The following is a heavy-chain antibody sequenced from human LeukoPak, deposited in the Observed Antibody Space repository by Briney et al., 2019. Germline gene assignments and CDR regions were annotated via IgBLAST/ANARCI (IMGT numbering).Heavy chain of an antibody. CDR2: ISYDGSNK. CDR3: ARILTYCSGGSCYSKGNDY. J-gene: IGHJ4*02. V-gene: IGHV3-30-3*01. D-gene: IGHD2-15*01. CDR1: GFTFSSYA. Sequence: GGSLRLSCAASGFTFSSYAMHWVRQAPGKGLEWVAVISYDGSNKYYADSVKGRFTISRDNSKNTLYLRMNSLRAEDTAVYYCARILTYCSGGSCYSKGNDYWGQGTLVTVSS.